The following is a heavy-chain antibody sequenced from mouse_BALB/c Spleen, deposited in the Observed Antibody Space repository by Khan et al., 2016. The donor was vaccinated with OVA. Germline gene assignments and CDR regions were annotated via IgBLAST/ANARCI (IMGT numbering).Heavy chain of an antibody. D-gene: IGHD2-4*01. CDR3: AREIYYDDAYYYAMDY. V-gene: IGHV2-6-7*01. J-gene: IGHJ4*01. CDR1: GFSLTGYG. CDR2: IWGDGST. Sequence: QVQLKESGPGLVAPSQSLSITCTVSGFSLTGYGVNWVRPPPGKGLEWLGMIWGDGSTDYNSALKSRLSISKDNSKSQVFLKMNSLHTDDTARYYCAREIYYDDAYYYAMDYWGQGTSVTVSS.